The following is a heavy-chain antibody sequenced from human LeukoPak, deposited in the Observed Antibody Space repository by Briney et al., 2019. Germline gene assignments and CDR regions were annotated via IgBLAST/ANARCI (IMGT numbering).Heavy chain of an antibody. CDR2: IYSSGST. CDR1: GLTVRTSS. J-gene: IGHJ1*01. D-gene: IGHD2-2*01. V-gene: IGHV3-53*01. CDR3: ASAREYCINSNCYEYFQD. Sequence: GGSLRLPCATSGLTVRTSSMSWVRQAPGKGLEWVAVIYSSGSTYYEDSVNGRCTISRDTSKSSMYLQMDHLRAEDTAVYYCASAREYCINSNCYEYFQDWGQGTLVTVSS.